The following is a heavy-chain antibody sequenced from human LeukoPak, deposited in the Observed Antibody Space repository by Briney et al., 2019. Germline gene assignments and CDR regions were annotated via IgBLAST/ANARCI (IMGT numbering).Heavy chain of an antibody. Sequence: GGSLRLSCTASGFVFSDYWMSWVRQAPGKGLEWLANINQDGSQTSYVGSVRGRLTVSRDNAKKSLYLQMNSLRPDDTAVYYCARDSTPRCSGYDRVFWGRGTLVTVSS. D-gene: IGHD5-12*01. V-gene: IGHV3-7*01. J-gene: IGHJ4*02. CDR1: GFVFSDYW. CDR2: INQDGSQT. CDR3: ARDSTPRCSGYDRVF.